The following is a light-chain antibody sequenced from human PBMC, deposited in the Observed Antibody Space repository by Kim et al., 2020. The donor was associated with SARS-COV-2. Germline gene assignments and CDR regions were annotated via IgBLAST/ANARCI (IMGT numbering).Light chain of an antibody. CDR3: QHFGSSRYT. V-gene: IGKV3-20*01. Sequence: LSPGERATFSCRASQSISSTYLAWYQHKSGQSPRLLIYAASNRATGIPDRFSGSWSGTDFTLTISRLEPEDFAVYYCQHFGSSRYTFGQGTKLEI. CDR1: QSISSTY. J-gene: IGKJ2*01. CDR2: AAS.